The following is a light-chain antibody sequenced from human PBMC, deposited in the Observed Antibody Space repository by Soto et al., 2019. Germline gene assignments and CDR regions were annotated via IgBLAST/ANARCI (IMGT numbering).Light chain of an antibody. CDR3: QQYKSYSPYT. CDR2: KAS. J-gene: IGKJ2*01. CDR1: QSISCW. V-gene: IGKV1-5*03. Sequence: DIQMTQSPSTLSASVGDRVTITCRASQSISCWLALYQQKPGKAPKLLIYKASSLESGVPSTFSGSRTGTEYTLTISSLEPDDFATYYCQQYKSYSPYTFGQGTKLEIK.